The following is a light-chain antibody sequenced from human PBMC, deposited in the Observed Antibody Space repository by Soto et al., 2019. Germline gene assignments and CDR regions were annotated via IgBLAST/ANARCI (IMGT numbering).Light chain of an antibody. J-gene: IGKJ1*01. CDR2: AAS. CDR3: QQSFSTLGWT. CDR1: QSISSH. V-gene: IGKV1-39*01. Sequence: DIPMTQSPSSLSASVGDRVTITCRASQSISSHLNWYQQKPGKAPKLLIYAASGLQSGVPSRFSGSGSGTDFTLTISSLQPEDFATYYCQQSFSTLGWTFGQGTKVEIK.